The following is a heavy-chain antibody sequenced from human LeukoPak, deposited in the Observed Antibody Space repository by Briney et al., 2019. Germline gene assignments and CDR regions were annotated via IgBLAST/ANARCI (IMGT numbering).Heavy chain of an antibody. CDR3: ASSARRSHRSLI. CDR2: INHSGST. CDR1: GGSISSYY. Sequence: PSETLSLTCTVSGGSISSYYWSWIRQPPGKGLEWIGEINHSGSTNYNPSLKSRVTISVDTSKNQFSLKLSSVTAADTAVYYCASSARRSHRSLIWGQGTLVTVSS. V-gene: IGHV4-34*01. D-gene: IGHD2-15*01. J-gene: IGHJ4*02.